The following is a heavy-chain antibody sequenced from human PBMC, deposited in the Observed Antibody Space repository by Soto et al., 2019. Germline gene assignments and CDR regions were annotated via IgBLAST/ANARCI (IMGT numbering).Heavy chain of an antibody. CDR3: ARGRSTSGYPNFDP. V-gene: IGHV4-30-2*01. CDR1: GGSITTGDYS. CDR2: IYQSGST. D-gene: IGHD3-22*01. Sequence: TLSLTCAVSGGSITTGDYSWNWIRQPPGKGLEWLGYIYQSGSTYYNPTLKGRATISVDRSKNHFSLRLSSVTAADTAVYYCARGRSTSGYPNFDPWGQGTLVTVSS. J-gene: IGHJ5*02.